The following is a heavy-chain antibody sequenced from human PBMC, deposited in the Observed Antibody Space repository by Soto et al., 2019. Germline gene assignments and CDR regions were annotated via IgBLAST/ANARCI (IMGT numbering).Heavy chain of an antibody. V-gene: IGHV3-15*01. CDR3: APEGWRWGMAV. CDR1: GFTFSDAW. Sequence: EMQLVESGGGLVKPGGSLRLSCAASGFTFSDAWMTWVRQAPGKGLEWVGRIQSKTDSGPTDYAASVKDRFIIARDHSNNTLYRHMNSPQTEQTAVSQCAPEGWRWGMAVWAQGTPVTVS. J-gene: IGHJ6*02. D-gene: IGHD3-16*01. CDR2: IQSKTDSGPT.